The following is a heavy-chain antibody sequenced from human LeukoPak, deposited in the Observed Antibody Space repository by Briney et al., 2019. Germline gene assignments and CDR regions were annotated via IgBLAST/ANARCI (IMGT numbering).Heavy chain of an antibody. CDR1: GGTFGNYA. D-gene: IGHD3-9*01. CDR3: ARGGDILTEFDY. V-gene: IGHV1-69*01. Sequence: ASVKVSCKASGGTFGNYAISWVRQAPGQGLEWMGGIIPIFGTANYAQKFQGRVTITADESTSTAYMELSSLRSEDTAVYYCARGGDILTEFDYWGQGTLVTVSS. J-gene: IGHJ4*02. CDR2: IIPIFGTA.